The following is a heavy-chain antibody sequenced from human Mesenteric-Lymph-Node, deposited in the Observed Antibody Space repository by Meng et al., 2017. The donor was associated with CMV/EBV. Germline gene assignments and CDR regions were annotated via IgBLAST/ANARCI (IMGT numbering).Heavy chain of an antibody. Sequence: SETLSLTCTVSGGSVSSTNYQWSWIRQPPGKGLEWIGYVYFSGRTNYNPSLKSRVTTSVDTSKNQFSLTLTDVTAADTAVYYCARRHLAKYYFDFWGQGILVTVSS. J-gene: IGHJ4*02. CDR3: ARRHLAKYYFDF. CDR2: VYFSGRT. V-gene: IGHV4-61*01. CDR1: GGSVSSTNYQ.